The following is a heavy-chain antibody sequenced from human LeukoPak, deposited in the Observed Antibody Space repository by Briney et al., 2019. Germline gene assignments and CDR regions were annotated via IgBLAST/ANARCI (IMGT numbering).Heavy chain of an antibody. J-gene: IGHJ4*02. CDR3: ARVEASGYDYGAFDY. V-gene: IGHV3-7*01. Sequence: GGSLRLSCAASGFTFSNYGMHWVRQAPGKGLEWVANIKHDGSEKYYVDSVKGRFTISRDNAKNSLYLQMSSLRADDTAVYYCARVEASGYDYGAFDYWGQGTLVTVSS. CDR1: GFTFSNYG. CDR2: IKHDGSEK. D-gene: IGHD5-12*01.